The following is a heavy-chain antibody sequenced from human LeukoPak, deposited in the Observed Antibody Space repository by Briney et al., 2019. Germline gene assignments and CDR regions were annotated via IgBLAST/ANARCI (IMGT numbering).Heavy chain of an antibody. D-gene: IGHD1-26*01. CDR3: ARDFGGIVGASDY. J-gene: IGHJ4*02. Sequence: ASVKVSCKASGYTYTSYGISWVRQAPGQRLEWMGWISAYNGNTNYAQKFQGRVTMTTDTYTTTAYIEMRSLRSDDTAVYSCARDFGGIVGASDYWGQGTLVTVSS. CDR2: ISAYNGNT. V-gene: IGHV1-18*01. CDR1: GYTYTSYG.